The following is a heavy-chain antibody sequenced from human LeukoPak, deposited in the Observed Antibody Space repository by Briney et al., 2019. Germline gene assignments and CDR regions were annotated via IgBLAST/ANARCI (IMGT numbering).Heavy chain of an antibody. CDR3: AKGVWPYYDILTGYYDFDY. CDR1: GFTFSSYA. V-gene: IGHV3-23*01. J-gene: IGHJ4*02. Sequence: GGSLRLSCAASGFTFSSYAMSWVRQAPGKGLEWVSAISGSGGSTYYADSVKGRFTISRDNSKDTLYLQMNSLRAEDTAVYYCAKGVWPYYDILTGYYDFDYWGQGTLVTVSS. CDR2: ISGSGGST. D-gene: IGHD3-9*01.